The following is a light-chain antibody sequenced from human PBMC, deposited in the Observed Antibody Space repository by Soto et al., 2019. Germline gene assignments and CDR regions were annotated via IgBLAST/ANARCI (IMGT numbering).Light chain of an antibody. Sequence: DIQMTQSPSSLSASVGDRVTITCRASQSISNYLNWYQQKPGKAPKLLIFAASNLQSGVPSRFSGSGSGTDFTLTISSLQPEDFATYYCQESYNTLPFTLGPGTKVDIK. V-gene: IGKV1-39*01. CDR1: QSISNY. CDR2: AAS. J-gene: IGKJ3*01. CDR3: QESYNTLPFT.